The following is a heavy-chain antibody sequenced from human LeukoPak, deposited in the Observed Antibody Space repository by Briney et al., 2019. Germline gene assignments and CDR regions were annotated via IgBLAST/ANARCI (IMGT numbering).Heavy chain of an antibody. J-gene: IGHJ5*02. Sequence: ASVKVSCKASGYTLTGYYMHWVRQAPGQGLEWMGWINPNSGGTNYAQKFQGRVTMTRDTSISTAYMELSRLRSDDTAVYYCASSWLSFFSGGAGFDPWGQGTLVTVSS. CDR3: ASSWLSFFSGGAGFDP. V-gene: IGHV1-2*02. CDR1: GYTLTGYY. CDR2: INPNSGGT. D-gene: IGHD6-19*01.